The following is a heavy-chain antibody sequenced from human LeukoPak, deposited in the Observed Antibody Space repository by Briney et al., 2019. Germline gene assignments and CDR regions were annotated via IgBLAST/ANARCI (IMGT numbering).Heavy chain of an antibody. V-gene: IGHV1-2*02. Sequence: ASVKVSCKASGYTFTDYQVHWVRQAPGQGLEWMGWISPNSGGTNYAQKFQGRVTMTRDTSISTAYMDLSRLRSDDTAVYYCARDYYGSGSYSTDYWGQGTLVTVSS. J-gene: IGHJ4*02. D-gene: IGHD3-10*01. CDR3: ARDYYGSGSYSTDY. CDR1: GYTFTDYQ. CDR2: ISPNSGGT.